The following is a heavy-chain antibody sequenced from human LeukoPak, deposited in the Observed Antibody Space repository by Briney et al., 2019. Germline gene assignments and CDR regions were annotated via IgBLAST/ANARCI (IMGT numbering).Heavy chain of an antibody. Sequence: SVKVSCKASGGTFSSYAISWVRQAPGQGLEWMGGIIPIFDTANYAQKFQGRVTITTDESTSTAYMELSSLRSEDTAVYYCARGPSIAAGGYYYYMDVWGKGTTVTVSS. CDR3: ARGPSIAAGGYYYYMDV. V-gene: IGHV1-69*05. D-gene: IGHD6-6*01. CDR1: GGTFSSYA. J-gene: IGHJ6*03. CDR2: IIPIFDTA.